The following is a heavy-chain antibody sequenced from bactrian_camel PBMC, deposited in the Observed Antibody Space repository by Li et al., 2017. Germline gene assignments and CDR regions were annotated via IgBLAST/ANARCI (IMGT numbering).Heavy chain of an antibody. CDR3: AADLGSGVAVGPVLWGCRFGV. Sequence: HVQLVESGGGSVQAVGSLRLSCAISGRSNENYFLSWFRQPPGKEREGIAGIHGLIGSTFYADSVKGRFTISHDKSKNTWYLEIGSPKPEDTGTYYCAADLGSGVAVGPVLWGCRFGVWGQGTQVTVS. J-gene: IGHJ4*01. D-gene: IGHD3*01. CDR1: GRSNENYF. CDR2: IHGLIGST. V-gene: IGHV3-3*01.